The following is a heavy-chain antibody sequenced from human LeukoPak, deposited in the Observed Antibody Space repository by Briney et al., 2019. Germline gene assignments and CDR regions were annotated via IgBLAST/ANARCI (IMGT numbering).Heavy chain of an antibody. CDR2: ISGSGGST. Sequence: GGSLRLSCAASGFTFSRHGMNWVRQAPGKGLEWVSAISGSGGSTYYADSVKGRFTISRDNSKNTLYLQMNSLRAEDTAVYYCAKDPNFYYCMDVWGKGTTVTISS. J-gene: IGHJ6*03. CDR1: GFTFSRHG. CDR3: AKDPNFYYCMDV. V-gene: IGHV3-23*01.